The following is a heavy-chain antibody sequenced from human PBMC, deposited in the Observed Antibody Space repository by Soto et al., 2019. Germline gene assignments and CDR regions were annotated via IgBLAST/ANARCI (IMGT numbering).Heavy chain of an antibody. CDR3: ASVTFGGIVLAH. V-gene: IGHV4-59*01. Sequence: SETLSLTCTVCAASFSKYYWTWIRQPPGKGLEWIGYIYFNGNTKYNPSLEGRLTISIDTSKKEFSLKLTSVTAADAAVYYCASVTFGGIVLAHWGQGTLVTVSS. D-gene: IGHD3-16*01. CDR2: IYFNGNT. CDR1: AASFSKYY. J-gene: IGHJ4*02.